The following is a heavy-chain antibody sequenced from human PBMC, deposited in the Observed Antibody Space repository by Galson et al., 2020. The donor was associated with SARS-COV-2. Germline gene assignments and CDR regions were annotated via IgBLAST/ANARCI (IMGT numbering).Heavy chain of an antibody. CDR3: ARNSFTSASYYDS. D-gene: IGHD3-10*01. CDR2: VSYSGDS. Sequence: SETLSLTCTVSGDSIRSSRYYWGWIRQSPGKGLESIGSVSYSGDSYYNPSLKSRVIISLDASKNQFSLKLSFLTAADTAVYYCARNSFTSASYYDSWGQGTLVTVSS. J-gene: IGHJ5*01. CDR1: GDSIRSSRYY. V-gene: IGHV4-39*07.